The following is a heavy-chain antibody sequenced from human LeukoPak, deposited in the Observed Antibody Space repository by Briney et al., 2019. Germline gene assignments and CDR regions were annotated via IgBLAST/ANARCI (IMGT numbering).Heavy chain of an antibody. CDR1: GFTFSNYA. Sequence: PGGSLRLSCAASGFTFSNYAMSWVRQAPGKGLEWVSAISGSGGSTYYADSVKGRFTISRDNSKNTLYLQMNSLRAEDTAVYYCAKVGMTTVTTAPRDAFDIWGQGTMVTVSS. D-gene: IGHD4-17*01. J-gene: IGHJ3*02. CDR3: AKVGMTTVTTAPRDAFDI. CDR2: ISGSGGST. V-gene: IGHV3-23*01.